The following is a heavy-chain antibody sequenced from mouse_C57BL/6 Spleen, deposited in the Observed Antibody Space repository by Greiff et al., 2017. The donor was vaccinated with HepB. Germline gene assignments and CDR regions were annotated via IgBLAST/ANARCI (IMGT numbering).Heavy chain of an antibody. Sequence: EVQGVESGGDLVKPGGSLKLSCAASGFTFSSYGMSWVRQTPDKRLEWVATISSGGSYTYYPDSVKGRFTISRDNAKNTLYLQMSSLKSEDTAMYYCARHGLYGSSYYAMDYWGQGTSVTVSS. CDR3: ARHGLYGSSYYAMDY. CDR2: ISSGGSYT. D-gene: IGHD1-1*01. CDR1: GFTFSSYG. V-gene: IGHV5-6*01. J-gene: IGHJ4*01.